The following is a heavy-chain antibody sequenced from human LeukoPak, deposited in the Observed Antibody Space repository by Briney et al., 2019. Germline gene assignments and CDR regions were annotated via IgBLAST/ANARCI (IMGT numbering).Heavy chain of an antibody. D-gene: IGHD3-10*01. J-gene: IGHJ4*02. CDR2: LSGSGGTT. V-gene: IGHV3-23*01. CDR1: GFTFSHYG. CDR3: AKDYPGALLYFDC. Sequence: GGSLRLSCAASGFTFSHYGMSGVRQAPGKGLEWVSALSGSGGTTYYADSVRGRFTISRDNSKNTLYLQVNSLRAEDTAVYYCAKDYPGALLYFDCWGQGTLVTVSS.